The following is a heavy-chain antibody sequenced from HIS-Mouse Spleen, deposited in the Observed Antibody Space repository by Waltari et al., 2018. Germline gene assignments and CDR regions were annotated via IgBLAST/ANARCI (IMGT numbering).Heavy chain of an antibody. V-gene: IGHV3-30-3*01. CDR3: AREGDL. CDR2: IYHDGSNK. J-gene: IGHJ4*02. D-gene: IGHD3-10*01. CDR1: GFPFSSYA. Sequence: QVQLVESGGGVVQPGRSLRLSCAASGFPFSSYAMHWVRQAPGKWLEWVAVIYHDGSNKYYAHSVEGRFTIARDNSKNTLYLKMNVLRAEDTVVYYCAREGDLWGQGTLVTVSS.